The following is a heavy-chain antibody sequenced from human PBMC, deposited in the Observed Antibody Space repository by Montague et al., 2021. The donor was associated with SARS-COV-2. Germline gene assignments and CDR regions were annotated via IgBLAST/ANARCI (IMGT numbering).Heavy chain of an antibody. CDR3: ARGARQGYGFRLGSFDY. V-gene: IGHV4-34*01. Sequence: SETLSLTCAVYGGSFSGHYWNWVRQPPGKGLEWIGVVNHSGSTNNNPSLKSQVTMSVATSKNQFSLKLGSVTAADTAVAYCARGARQGYGFRLGSFDYWGQGTLVTVSS. J-gene: IGHJ4*02. CDR2: VNHSGST. D-gene: IGHD3-10*01. CDR1: GGSFSGHY.